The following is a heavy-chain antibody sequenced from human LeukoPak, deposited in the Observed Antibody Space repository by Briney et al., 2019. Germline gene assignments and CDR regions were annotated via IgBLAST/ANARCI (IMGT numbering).Heavy chain of an antibody. V-gene: IGHV4-39*01. Sequence: SETLSLTCTVSGGSISXSSYYWGWIRQPPGKGLEWIGSIYYSGTTYYNPSLKSRVTISVDTSKNQFSLKLSSVTAADTAVYYCARRMYSGSYHPFDYWGQGTLVTVSS. CDR3: ARRMYSGSYHPFDY. D-gene: IGHD1-26*01. J-gene: IGHJ4*02. CDR2: IYYSGTT. CDR1: GGSISXSSYY.